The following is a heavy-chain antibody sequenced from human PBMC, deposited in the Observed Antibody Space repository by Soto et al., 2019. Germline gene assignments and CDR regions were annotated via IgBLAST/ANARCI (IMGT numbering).Heavy chain of an antibody. Sequence: QVQLQESGPGLVKPSQTLSLTCTVSGGSISSGGYYWSWIRQHPGKGLEWIGYIYYSGSTYYNPSRKSRVTIAVDTSKNQFSLKLSSVTAADTAVYYCARGALGGSPYYFDYWGQGTLVTVSS. CDR1: GGSISSGGYY. CDR3: ARGALGGSPYYFDY. V-gene: IGHV4-31*03. J-gene: IGHJ4*02. D-gene: IGHD3-16*01. CDR2: IYYSGST.